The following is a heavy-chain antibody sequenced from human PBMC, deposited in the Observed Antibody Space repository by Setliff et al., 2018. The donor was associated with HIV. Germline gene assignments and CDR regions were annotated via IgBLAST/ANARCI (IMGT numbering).Heavy chain of an antibody. Sequence: ASETLSLTCTVYGASISTSNSYWGWIRQPPGKRLEWLGSIYSSGSPSYNPSLSSRLTISVDTSKNHVSLRLSSVTAADTGVYYCARHRDLPGTSCIYYYYYIDLWGEGTTVTVSS. CDR2: IYSSGSP. CDR1: GASISTSNSY. V-gene: IGHV4-39*01. D-gene: IGHD2-2*01. CDR3: ARHRDLPGTSCIYYYYYIDL. J-gene: IGHJ6*03.